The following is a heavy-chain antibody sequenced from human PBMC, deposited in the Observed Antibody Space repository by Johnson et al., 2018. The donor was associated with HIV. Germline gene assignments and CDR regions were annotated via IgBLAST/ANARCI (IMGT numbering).Heavy chain of an antibody. V-gene: IGHV3-30-3*01. CDR1: GFTFSSYA. J-gene: IGHJ3*02. CDR3: ASFITTGAFDI. Sequence: QVQLVESGGGVVQPGRSLRLSCAASGFTFSSYAMHWVRQAPGQGLEWVAVISYDGSNKYYADSVKGRFTISRDNSKNTLYLQMNSLRAEDTAVYYCASFITTGAFDIWGQGTMVTVSS. CDR2: ISYDGSNK. D-gene: IGHD3-3*01.